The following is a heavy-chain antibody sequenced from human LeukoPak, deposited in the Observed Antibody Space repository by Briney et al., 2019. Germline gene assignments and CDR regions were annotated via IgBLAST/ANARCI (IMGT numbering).Heavy chain of an antibody. Sequence: AGRSLRLSCAASGFTFSSYGMHWVRQAPGKGLEWVAVISYDGSNKYYADSVKGRFTISRDNSKNTLYLQMNSLRAEDTAVYYCARDPPSGWEVSYWGQGTLVTVSS. J-gene: IGHJ4*02. CDR1: GFTFSSYG. CDR3: ARDPPSGWEVSY. V-gene: IGHV3-30*03. D-gene: IGHD1-26*01. CDR2: ISYDGSNK.